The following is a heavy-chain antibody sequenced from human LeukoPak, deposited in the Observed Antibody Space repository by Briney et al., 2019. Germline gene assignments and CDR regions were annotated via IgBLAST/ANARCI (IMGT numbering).Heavy chain of an antibody. CDR1: GGTFSSYA. Sequence: GASVKVSCKASGGTFSSYAISWVRQAPGQGLEWMGGIIPIFGTANYAQKLQGRVTMTTDTSTSTAYMELRSLRSDDTAVYYCARSTMRAFDIWGQGTMVTVSS. CDR2: IIPIFGTA. CDR3: ARSTMRAFDI. V-gene: IGHV1-69*05. J-gene: IGHJ3*02. D-gene: IGHD5/OR15-5a*01.